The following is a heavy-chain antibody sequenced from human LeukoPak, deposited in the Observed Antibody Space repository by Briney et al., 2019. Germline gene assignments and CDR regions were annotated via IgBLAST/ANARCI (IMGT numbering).Heavy chain of an antibody. CDR3: AKDQRNADY. CDR2: ISGSGGST. J-gene: IGHJ4*02. D-gene: IGHD4-11*01. CDR1: GFTVSSNY. Sequence: AGGSLRLSCAASGFTVSSNYMSWVRQAPGKGLEWVSAISGSGGSTYYADSVKGRFTISRDNSKNTLYLQMNSLRAEDTAVYYCAKDQRNADYWGQGTLVTVSS. V-gene: IGHV3-23*01.